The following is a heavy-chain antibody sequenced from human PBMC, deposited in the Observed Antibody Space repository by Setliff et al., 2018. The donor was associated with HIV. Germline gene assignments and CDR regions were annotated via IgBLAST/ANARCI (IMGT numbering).Heavy chain of an antibody. Sequence: PSETLSLTCTVSGGSISNYYWIWIRQPPGKGLEWIGYIYYSGSTTYNHSLESRVTISIDTSKNQFSLKLSSVTAADTAVYYCARQHYYDSSGYPYYYYYMDVWGKGTTVTVSS. CDR1: GGSISNYY. D-gene: IGHD3-22*01. CDR3: ARQHYYDSSGYPYYYYYMDV. CDR2: IYYSGST. J-gene: IGHJ6*03. V-gene: IGHV4-59*08.